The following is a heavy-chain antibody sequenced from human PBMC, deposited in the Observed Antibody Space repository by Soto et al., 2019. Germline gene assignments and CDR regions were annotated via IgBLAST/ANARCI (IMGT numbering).Heavy chain of an antibody. CDR2: ISYDGSNK. Sequence: GGSLRLSCAASGFTFSSYAMHWVRQAPGKGLEWVAVISYDGSNKYYADSVKGRFTISRDSSKNTLYLQTNSLRAEDTAVYYCARDQSGSGSYIYNWFDPWGQGTLVTVSS. D-gene: IGHD1-26*01. J-gene: IGHJ5*02. CDR3: ARDQSGSGSYIYNWFDP. CDR1: GFTFSSYA. V-gene: IGHV3-30-3*01.